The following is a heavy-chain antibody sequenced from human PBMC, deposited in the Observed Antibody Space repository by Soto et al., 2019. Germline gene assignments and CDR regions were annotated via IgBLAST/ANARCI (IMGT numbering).Heavy chain of an antibody. CDR3: ARGMSSTWGRSFDP. CDR2: VYYSGSA. Sequence: SESLYLTCTVSVGSFSNGDYYWNWIRQPPGKELEWIGYVYYSGSANYNPSLKSRGTISVDTSKNQFSLRLNSVTAADTAVYYSARGMSSTWGRSFDPWGQGTLVTVSS. CDR1: VGSFSNGDYY. D-gene: IGHD3-16*01. V-gene: IGHV4-61*08. J-gene: IGHJ5*02.